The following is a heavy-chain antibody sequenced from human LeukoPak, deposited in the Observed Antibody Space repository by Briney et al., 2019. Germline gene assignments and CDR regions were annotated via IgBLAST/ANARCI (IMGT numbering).Heavy chain of an antibody. CDR1: GFTLTAYY. CDR2: ISPNSGGT. J-gene: IGHJ4*02. Sequence: ASVKVSCKASGFTLTAYYMYWVRQAPGQGLEWVGWISPNSGGTNYAQKFQGRVTMTRDTSTSTVYMELSSLRSEDTAVYYCARAEQPAAIFVYWGQGTLVTVSS. V-gene: IGHV1-2*02. D-gene: IGHD2-2*02. CDR3: ARAEQPAAIFVY.